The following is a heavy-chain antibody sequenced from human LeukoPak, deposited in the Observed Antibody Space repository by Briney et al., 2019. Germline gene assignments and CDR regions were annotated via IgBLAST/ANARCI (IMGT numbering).Heavy chain of an antibody. CDR3: ARDTSDAFDI. J-gene: IGHJ3*02. D-gene: IGHD3-3*01. V-gene: IGHV4-39*07. Sequence: SETLSPTCTVSGCSISSSSYYCGWIRQPPGKGLEWIGSIYYSGNTYYNPSLKSRVTISVDTSKNQFSLKLSSVTDADTAVYYCARDTSDAFDIWGQGTMVTVSS. CDR2: IYYSGNT. CDR1: GCSISSSSYY.